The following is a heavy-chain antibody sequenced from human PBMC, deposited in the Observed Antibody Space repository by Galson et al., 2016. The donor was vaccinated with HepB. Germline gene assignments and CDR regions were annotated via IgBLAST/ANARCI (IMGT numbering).Heavy chain of an antibody. V-gene: IGHV3-30*18. Sequence: SLRLSCAASGFSFSNYAIHWVRQAPGKGLEWVGLISYDGRNAHYVDSVKGRFTISRDNSKNTLHLQMNSLRIEDTAFYYCAKDQSFVVAGGGLDYWGQGSLVTVSS. CDR1: GFSFSNYA. CDR2: ISYDGRNA. CDR3: AKDQSFVVAGGGLDY. D-gene: IGHD2-15*01. J-gene: IGHJ4*02.